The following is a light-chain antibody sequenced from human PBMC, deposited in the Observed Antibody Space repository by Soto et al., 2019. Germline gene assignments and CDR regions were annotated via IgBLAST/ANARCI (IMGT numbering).Light chain of an antibody. CDR2: KMS. J-gene: IGKJ1*01. Sequence: DIQMTQSPSTLSASVGDRVTITCRASQSISSWVAWYQQKPGKAPKLLIYKMSSLESGVPSRFSGRGSGTELPLTISSLQPDDFATYYCQQYNSYSTTFGQGTKVEIK. CDR1: QSISSW. CDR3: QQYNSYSTT. V-gene: IGKV1-5*03.